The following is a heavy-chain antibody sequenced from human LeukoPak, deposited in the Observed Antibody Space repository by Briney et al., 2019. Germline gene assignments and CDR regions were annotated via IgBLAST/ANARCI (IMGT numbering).Heavy chain of an antibody. J-gene: IGHJ6*03. CDR1: GFTFSSYG. D-gene: IGHD6-6*01. Sequence: GGSLRLSCAASGFTFSSYGMHWVRQAPGKGLEWVAVISYDGSNKYYADSVKGRFTISRDNSKNTLYLQMNSLRAEDTAVYYCARVGYSSSSGTYYYYYYYMDVWGKGTTVTVSS. CDR3: ARVGYSSSSGTYYYYYYYMDV. CDR2: ISYDGSNK. V-gene: IGHV3-30*03.